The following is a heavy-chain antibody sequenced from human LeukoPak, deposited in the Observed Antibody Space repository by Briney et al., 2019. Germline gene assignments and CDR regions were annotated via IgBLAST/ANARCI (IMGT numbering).Heavy chain of an antibody. Sequence: PGRSLRLSCAASGFTFSSYAMSWVRQAPGKGLEWVSAISGSGGSTYYADSVKGRFTISRDNSKNTLYLQMNSLRAEDTAVYYCAKASSGGGGFWSPSGYYFDYWGQGTLVTVSS. CDR1: GFTFSSYA. V-gene: IGHV3-23*01. CDR3: AKASSGGGGFWSPSGYYFDY. CDR2: ISGSGGST. D-gene: IGHD3-3*01. J-gene: IGHJ4*02.